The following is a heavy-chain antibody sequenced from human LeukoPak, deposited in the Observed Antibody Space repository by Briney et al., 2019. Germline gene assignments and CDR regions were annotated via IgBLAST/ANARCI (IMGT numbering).Heavy chain of an antibody. D-gene: IGHD3-9*01. V-gene: IGHV4-34*01. Sequence: PSETLSLTCAVDGGSFSGYYWSWIRQPPGKGLEWIGEINHSGSTNYNPSLKSRVTISVDTSKNQFSLKLSSVTAADTAVYYCARVYDILTGYFDYWGQGTLVTVSS. CDR3: ARVYDILTGYFDY. CDR2: INHSGST. J-gene: IGHJ4*02. CDR1: GGSFSGYY.